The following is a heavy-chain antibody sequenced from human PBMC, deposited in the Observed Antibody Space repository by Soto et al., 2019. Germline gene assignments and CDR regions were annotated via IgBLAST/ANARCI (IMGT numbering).Heavy chain of an antibody. CDR1: ATSISNAYF. CDR3: ARTWLAGGTPADAFDI. D-gene: IGHD2-15*01. Sequence: SETLSLTCAVSATSISNAYFWGWLRQPPGKGLEWIATIFHTGGTYYNPSLKSRVTISVDTSNNQFSLRLNSVTAADTALYFCARTWLAGGTPADAFDIWGQGTMVTVSS. CDR2: IFHTGGT. J-gene: IGHJ3*02. V-gene: IGHV4-38-2*01.